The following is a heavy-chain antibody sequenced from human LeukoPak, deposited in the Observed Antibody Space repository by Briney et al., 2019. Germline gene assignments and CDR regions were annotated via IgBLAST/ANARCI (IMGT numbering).Heavy chain of an antibody. CDR1: GFTFSSYA. D-gene: IGHD5-18*01. Sequence: PGGSLRLSCAASGFTFSSYAMSWVRQAPGKGLEWVSAISGTGDSTYYADSVKGRFTISRDNSKNTLYLQMNSLRAEDTAVYYCAKGYSYDHAFDIWGQGTMVTVSS. CDR3: AKGYSYDHAFDI. CDR2: ISGTGDST. V-gene: IGHV3-23*01. J-gene: IGHJ3*02.